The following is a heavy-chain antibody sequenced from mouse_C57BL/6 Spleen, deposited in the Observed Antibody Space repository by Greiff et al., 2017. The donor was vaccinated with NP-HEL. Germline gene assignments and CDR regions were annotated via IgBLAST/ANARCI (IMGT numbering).Heavy chain of an antibody. CDR1: GYTFTSYW. Sequence: VQLQQPGAELVKPGASVKLSCKASGYTFTSYWMHWVKQRPGQGLEWIGMIHPNSGSTNYNEKFKSKATLTVDKSSSTAYMQLSSLTSEDSAVYYCASYYGSSLGAWFAYWGQGTLVTVSA. CDR2: IHPNSGST. CDR3: ASYYGSSLGAWFAY. V-gene: IGHV1-64*01. D-gene: IGHD1-1*01. J-gene: IGHJ3*01.